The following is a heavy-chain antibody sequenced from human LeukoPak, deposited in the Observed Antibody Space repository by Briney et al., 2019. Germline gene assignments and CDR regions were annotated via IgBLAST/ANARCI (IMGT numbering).Heavy chain of an antibody. D-gene: IGHD6-19*01. CDR3: AKDLWLEAYYFDY. CDR1: GFTFSSYA. V-gene: IGHV3-23*01. Sequence: PGGSLRLSCAASGFTFSSYAMSWVRRAPGKGLEWVSAISGSGGSTYYADSVKGRFTISRDNSKSTLYLQMNSLRAEDTALYYCAKDLWLEAYYFDYWGQGTLVTVSS. J-gene: IGHJ4*02. CDR2: ISGSGGST.